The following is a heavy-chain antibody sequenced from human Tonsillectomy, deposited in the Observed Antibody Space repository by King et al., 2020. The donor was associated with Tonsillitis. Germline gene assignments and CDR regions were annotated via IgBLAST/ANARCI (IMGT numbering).Heavy chain of an antibody. CDR3: AKDGSSGYDYSQCYYYYHGVDL. D-gene: IGHD3-22*01. J-gene: IGHJ6*02. V-gene: IGHV3-9*01. CDR2: ISWNSGRI. CDR1: GFIFDDYA. Sequence: VQLVESGGGLVQPGRSLRLSCAASGFIFDDYAMHWVRQAPGKGLEWVSGISWNSGRIGYADSVRGRFTISRDNAKNSLYLQMNSLRAEDTALYYCAKDGSSGYDYSQCYYYYHGVDLWGQGTTVTVSS.